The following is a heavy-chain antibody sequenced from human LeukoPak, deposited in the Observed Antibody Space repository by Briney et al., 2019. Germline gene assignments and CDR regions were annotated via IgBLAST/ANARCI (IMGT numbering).Heavy chain of an antibody. D-gene: IGHD6-13*01. Sequence: GASVKLSCKASGYTFTSYDINWVRQATGQGLEWMGWMNPNSGNTGYAQKFQGRVTMTRNTSISTAYMELSSLRSEDTAVYYCARGHSSSWYGFYYYYGMDVWGQGTTVTVSS. J-gene: IGHJ6*02. V-gene: IGHV1-8*01. CDR2: MNPNSGNT. CDR3: ARGHSSSWYGFYYYYGMDV. CDR1: GYTFTSYD.